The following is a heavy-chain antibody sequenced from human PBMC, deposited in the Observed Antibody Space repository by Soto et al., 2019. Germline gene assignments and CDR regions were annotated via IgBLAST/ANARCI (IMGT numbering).Heavy chain of an antibody. Sequence: QVQVQESGPGLVKPSGTLSLTCAVSSGSISSSNWWSWVRQPPGKGLEWIGEIYHSGSTNYNPSLKSRVTISVDKSKNQFSLKLSSVTAADTAVYYCARSYGDYSYYYYYMDVWGKGTTVTVSS. V-gene: IGHV4-4*02. CDR2: IYHSGST. CDR1: SGSISSSNW. D-gene: IGHD4-17*01. CDR3: ARSYGDYSYYYYYMDV. J-gene: IGHJ6*03.